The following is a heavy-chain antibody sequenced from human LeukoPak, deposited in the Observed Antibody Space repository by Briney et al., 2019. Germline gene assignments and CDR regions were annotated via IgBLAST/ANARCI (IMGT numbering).Heavy chain of an antibody. CDR1: GASMNSGSYY. CDR3: ARRYSSSWYYYYYYMDV. D-gene: IGHD6-13*01. J-gene: IGHJ6*03. CDR2: IYITGST. V-gene: IGHV4-61*02. Sequence: SETLSLTCTVSGASMNSGSYYWTWIRQPAGKGLDWIGRIYITGSTNYNPSLQSRVTISLDMSKNQFSLRLSSVTAADTAVYYCARRYSSSWYYYYYYMDVWGKGTTVTISS.